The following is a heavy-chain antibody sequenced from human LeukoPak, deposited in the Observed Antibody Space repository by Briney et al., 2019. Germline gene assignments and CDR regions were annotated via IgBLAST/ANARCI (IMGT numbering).Heavy chain of an antibody. CDR3: ARGFLEYDDYFDY. CDR1: GFTFSSYS. D-gene: IGHD3-3*01. J-gene: IGHJ4*02. V-gene: IGHV3-48*01. Sequence: GGSLRLSCAASGFTFSSYSMNWVRQAPGKGLEWVSYISSSSSTIYYADSVKGRFTISRDNAKNSLYLQMNSLRAEDTAVYYCARGFLEYDDYFDYWGQGTLVTVSS. CDR2: ISSSSSTI.